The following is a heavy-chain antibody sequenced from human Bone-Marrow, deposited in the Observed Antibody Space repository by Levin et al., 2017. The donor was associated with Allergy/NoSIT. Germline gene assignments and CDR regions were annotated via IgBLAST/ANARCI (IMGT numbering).Heavy chain of an antibody. CDR2: IKQDGSEK. CDR3: ATYDFWSGYSFGN. V-gene: IGHV3-7*01. CDR1: GFIFSSYW. Sequence: SCGGSGFIFSSYWMSWVRQAPGKGLEWVANIKQDGSEKNYVDSVKGRFTISRDNARNSVYLQMNSLRAEDTAVYYCATYDFWSGYSFGNWGQGTLVTVSS. D-gene: IGHD3-3*01. J-gene: IGHJ4*02.